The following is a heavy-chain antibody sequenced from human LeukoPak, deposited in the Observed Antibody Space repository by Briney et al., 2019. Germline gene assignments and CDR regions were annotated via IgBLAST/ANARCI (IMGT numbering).Heavy chain of an antibody. CDR3: ARGPASGSNFAWFDP. V-gene: IGHV4-34*01. D-gene: IGHD3-10*01. Sequence: SETMSLTCAVYGGSLSHYYWSWIRQPPGKGLEWIGEINHSGSTNYNPSLKSRVTISVDMSKNQFSLELTSVTAADTAVYYCARGPASGSNFAWFDPWGQGTLVTVSS. CDR2: INHSGST. J-gene: IGHJ5*02. CDR1: GGSLSHYY.